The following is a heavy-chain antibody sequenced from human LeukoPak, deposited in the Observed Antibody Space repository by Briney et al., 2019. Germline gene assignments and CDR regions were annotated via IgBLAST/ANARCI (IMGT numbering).Heavy chain of an antibody. CDR1: GFTFNTYG. CDR2: IWYDGSNK. CDR3: ARAYIAAAGITWFDP. D-gene: IGHD6-13*01. Sequence: PGGSLRLSCAASGFTFNTYGMNWVRQAPGKGLEWVAVIWYDGSNKYYAESVKGRFTMSRDNSKNTLYLQMNSLRAEDTAVYYCARAYIAAAGITWFDPWGQGTLVTVSS. J-gene: IGHJ5*02. V-gene: IGHV3-33*01.